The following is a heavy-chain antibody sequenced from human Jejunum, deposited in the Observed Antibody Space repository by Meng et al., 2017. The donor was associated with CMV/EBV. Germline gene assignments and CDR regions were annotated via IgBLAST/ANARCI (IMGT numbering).Heavy chain of an antibody. V-gene: IGHV1-2*02. CDR1: GYTSTDHF. D-gene: IGHD3-3*01. J-gene: IGHJ5*02. Sequence: SGYTSTDHFMHWVRPVPGQGLEWVGSIDHNSGAKGYSQKVQGRVTMTRDTSINTAYMALRRLTSDDTAVYSCARPMERSSWKEWFDPWGQGTLVTVSS. CDR3: ARPMERSSWKEWFDP. CDR2: IDHNSGAK.